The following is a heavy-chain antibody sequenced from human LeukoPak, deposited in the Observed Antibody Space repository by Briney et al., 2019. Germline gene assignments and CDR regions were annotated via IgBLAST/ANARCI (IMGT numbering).Heavy chain of an antibody. CDR2: IYYSGST. Sequence: SETLSLTCTVSGDSVNDYYWNWIRQPPGKGLEWIGYIYYSGSTYYNPSLKSRVTISVDTSKNQFSLKLSSVTAADTAVYYCARDPPSGSYHTHDAFDIWGQGTMVTVSS. V-gene: IGHV4-59*02. CDR1: GDSVNDYY. J-gene: IGHJ3*02. D-gene: IGHD1-26*01. CDR3: ARDPPSGSYHTHDAFDI.